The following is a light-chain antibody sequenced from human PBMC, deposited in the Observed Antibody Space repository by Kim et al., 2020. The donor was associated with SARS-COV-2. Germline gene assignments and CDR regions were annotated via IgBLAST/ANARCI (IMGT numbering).Light chain of an antibody. V-gene: IGLV1-44*01. CDR1: RSNIGSNT. CDR2: SNN. Sequence: GQVVTSASTGSRSNIGSNTVTWYQQLPGTAPNLLIYSNNQRPSGVPARFSGSKSGTSASLAISGLQSEDEADYYCAAWDDSLNDPVFGGGTQLTVL. J-gene: IGLJ2*01. CDR3: AAWDDSLNDPV.